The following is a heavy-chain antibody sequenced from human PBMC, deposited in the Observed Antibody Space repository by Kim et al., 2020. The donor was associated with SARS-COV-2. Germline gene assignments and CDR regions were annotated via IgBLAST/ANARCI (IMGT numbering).Heavy chain of an antibody. CDR3: ARRVTVPRYSSRFDP. D-gene: IGHD6-13*01. Sequence: SETLSLTCAVYGGSFSGYYWSWIRQPPGKGLEWIGEINHSGSTNYNPSLKSRVTISVDTSKNQFSLKLSSVTAADTAVYYCARRVTVPRYSSRFDPWGQGTLVTVSS. V-gene: IGHV4-34*01. CDR1: GGSFSGYY. J-gene: IGHJ5*02. CDR2: INHSGST.